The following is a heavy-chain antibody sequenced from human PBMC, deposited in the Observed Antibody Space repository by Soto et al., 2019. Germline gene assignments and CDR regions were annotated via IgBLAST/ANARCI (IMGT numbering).Heavy chain of an antibody. D-gene: IGHD3-10*01. CDR3: AKAPFRRPYYFYGMDV. Sequence: QVRLVESGGGVVQPGGSLRLSCVASGFTFSDFGMHWVRQGPGKGLEWLAVISEDAETDFHADSVKGRFTVSRDNFKETLYPQMNSLTTDDSGVYFCAKAPFRRPYYFYGMDVWGQGTTVIVSS. J-gene: IGHJ6*02. CDR1: GFTFSDFG. V-gene: IGHV3-30*18. CDR2: ISEDAETD.